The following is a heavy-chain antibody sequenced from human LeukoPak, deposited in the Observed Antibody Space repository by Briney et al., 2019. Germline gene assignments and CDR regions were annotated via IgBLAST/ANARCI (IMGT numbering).Heavy chain of an antibody. J-gene: IGHJ3*02. CDR3: ARAPTAIDAFDI. CDR1: GFTFSSYG. V-gene: IGHV3-33*01. Sequence: GGSLRLSCAASGFTFSSYGMHWVRQAPGKGLEWVAVIWYDGSNKYNADSVKGRFTISRDNSKNTLYLQMNSLRAEDTAVYYCARAPTAIDAFDIWGQGTMVTVSS. CDR2: IWYDGSNK.